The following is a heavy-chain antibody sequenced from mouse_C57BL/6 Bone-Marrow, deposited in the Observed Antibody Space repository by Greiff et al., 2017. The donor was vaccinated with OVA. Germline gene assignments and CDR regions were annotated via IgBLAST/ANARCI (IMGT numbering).Heavy chain of an antibody. V-gene: IGHV3-8*01. CDR1: GYSIPSDY. Sequence: EVHLVESGPGLAKPSQTLSLTCSVTGYSIPSDYWNWIRKFPGNKLEYMGYISYSGSTYYNPSLKSRISITRDTSKNQYYLQLNSVTTEDTATYYCARYGGGSSFYYFDYWGQGATLTVSS. D-gene: IGHD1-1*01. CDR3: ARYGGGSSFYYFDY. J-gene: IGHJ2*01. CDR2: ISYSGST.